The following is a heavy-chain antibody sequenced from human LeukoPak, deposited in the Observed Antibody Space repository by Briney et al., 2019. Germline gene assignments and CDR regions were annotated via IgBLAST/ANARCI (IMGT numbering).Heavy chain of an antibody. D-gene: IGHD2-15*01. J-gene: IGHJ4*02. CDR3: ALLGLN. CDR2: IVGSGYTT. V-gene: IGHV3-23*01. Sequence: PGRSLRLSCVGSGFTFSSYAMSWVRQAPGKGLEWVSSIVGSGYTTYYADSVKGRFTISRDNSKNTVYLQMNSLRAEDTAVYYCALLGLNWGQGTLVTVSS. CDR1: GFTFSSYA.